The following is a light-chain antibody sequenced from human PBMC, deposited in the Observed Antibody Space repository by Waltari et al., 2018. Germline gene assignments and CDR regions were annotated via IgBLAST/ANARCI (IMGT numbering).Light chain of an antibody. CDR3: CSYAGSYTWV. CDR2: AVN. V-gene: IGLV2-11*01. CDR1: SSDVGGYDY. Sequence: QSALTQPRSVSGSPGQSVTISCTGTSSDVGGYDYVSWYQQNPGKAPNLMVFAVNRRPAGVPERFSGSKSGNTASLTISGLQAEDEADYCCCSYAGSYTWVFGTGTKVTVL. J-gene: IGLJ1*01.